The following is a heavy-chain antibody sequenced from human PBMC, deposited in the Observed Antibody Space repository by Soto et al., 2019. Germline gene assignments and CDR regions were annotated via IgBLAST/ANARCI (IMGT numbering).Heavy chain of an antibody. D-gene: IGHD3-3*02. V-gene: IGHV1-69*12. Sequence: QVQLVQSGAEVKEPGSSVKVSCQASGGTFSSYALSWVRQAPGQGLEWMGGIIPLFRTPDYAQKFQGRVTITADEATSTAYMELSSRRSEATAIYYCARDNGRPQLGGNYYYSTDVWGQGTTITVSS. J-gene: IGHJ6*02. CDR2: IIPLFRTP. CDR3: ARDNGRPQLGGNYYYSTDV. CDR1: GGTFSSYA.